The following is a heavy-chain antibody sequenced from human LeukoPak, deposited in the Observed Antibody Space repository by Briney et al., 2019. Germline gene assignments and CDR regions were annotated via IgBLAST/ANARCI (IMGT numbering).Heavy chain of an antibody. Sequence: ASVKVSCKVSGYTLTELSMHWVRQAPGKGLEWMGGFDPEDGETIYAQKFQGRVTMTEDTSTDTAYMELSSLRSEGTAVYYCARGGLRASYSSSWWWYFDYWGQGTLVTVSS. CDR2: FDPEDGET. CDR3: ARGGLRASYSSSWWWYFDY. V-gene: IGHV1-24*01. CDR1: GYTLTELS. D-gene: IGHD6-13*01. J-gene: IGHJ4*02.